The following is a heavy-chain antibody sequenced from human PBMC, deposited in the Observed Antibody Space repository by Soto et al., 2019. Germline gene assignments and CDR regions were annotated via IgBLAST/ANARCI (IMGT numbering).Heavy chain of an antibody. CDR3: ARRIYGDYVVGWYFDL. CDR1: GGSISSYY. CDR2: IYYSGST. J-gene: IGHJ2*01. V-gene: IGHV4-59*08. D-gene: IGHD4-17*01. Sequence: QVQLQESGPGLVKPSETLSLTCTVSGGSISSYYWSWIRQPPGKGLEWIGYIYYSGSTNYNPSLKSRGTISVDTSKNQCSLKLSSVTAADTAVYYGARRIYGDYVVGWYFDLWGRGTLVTVSS.